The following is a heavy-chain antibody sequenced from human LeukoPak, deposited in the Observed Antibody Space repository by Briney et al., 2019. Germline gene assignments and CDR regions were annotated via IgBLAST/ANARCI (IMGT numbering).Heavy chain of an antibody. J-gene: IGHJ4*02. CDR2: ISSSSSYI. CDR1: GFTFSSYA. D-gene: IGHD3-22*01. V-gene: IGHV3-21*01. Sequence: MAGGSLRLSCAASGFTFSSYAMSWVRQAPGKGLEWVSSISSSSSYIYYADSVKGRFTISRDNAKNSLYLQMNSLRAEDTAVYYCARAPYYYDSHDYWGQGTLVTVSS. CDR3: ARAPYYYDSHDY.